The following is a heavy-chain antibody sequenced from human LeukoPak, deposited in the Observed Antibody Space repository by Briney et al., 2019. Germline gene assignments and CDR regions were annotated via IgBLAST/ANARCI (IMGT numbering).Heavy chain of an antibody. V-gene: IGHV3-30*03. J-gene: IGHJ4*02. Sequence: GRSLRLSCAASGFTFSSYGMHWVRQAPGKGLEWVAVISYDGSNKYYADSVKGRFTISRDNAKNTPYLQMNSLRAEDTAVYYCARGYCSSTSCYASFDYWGQGTLVTVSS. CDR3: ARGYCSSTSCYASFDY. D-gene: IGHD2-2*01. CDR2: ISYDGSNK. CDR1: GFTFSSYG.